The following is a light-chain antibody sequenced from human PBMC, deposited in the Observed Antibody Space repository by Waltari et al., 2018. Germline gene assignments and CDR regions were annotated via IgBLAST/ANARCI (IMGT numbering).Light chain of an antibody. CDR1: QSVLYSYYNKNY. CDR3: QQHYSTPPT. CDR2: WAS. Sequence: DIVMTQSPDSLAVSLGERATINCKSSQSVLYSYYNKNYLAWYQQKPGHPPKLLIYWASTRESGVPDRFSGSGSGTDFTLTISSLQAEDVAVYYCQQHYSTPPTFGQGTKLEIK. J-gene: IGKJ2*01. V-gene: IGKV4-1*01.